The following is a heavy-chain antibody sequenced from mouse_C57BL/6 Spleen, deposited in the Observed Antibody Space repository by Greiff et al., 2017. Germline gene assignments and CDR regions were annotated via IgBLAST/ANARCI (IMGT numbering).Heavy chain of an antibody. V-gene: IGHV14-2*01. CDR1: GFNIKDYY. D-gene: IGHD2-5*01. J-gene: IGHJ3*01. Sequence: EVQLQQSGAELVKPGASVKLSCTASGFNIKDYYMHWVKQRTDQGLDWIGRIDPEEGEPKAAPKFQGKATITADKSSNTAYLQLRSLTSEDTAVYYCARSYSNYLAWFAYWGQGTLVTVSA. CDR2: IDPEEGEP. CDR3: ARSYSNYLAWFAY.